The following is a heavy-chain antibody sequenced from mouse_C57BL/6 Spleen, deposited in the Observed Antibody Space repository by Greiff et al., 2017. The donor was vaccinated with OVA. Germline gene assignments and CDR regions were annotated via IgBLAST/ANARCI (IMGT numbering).Heavy chain of an antibody. Sequence: QVQLKQPGAELVKPGASVKLSCKASGYTFTSYWMHWAKQRPGRGLEWIGRIDPNSGGTKYNEKFKSKATLTVDKPSSTAYMQLSSLPSEDSAVYYCATLDWAYWGQGTLVTVSA. CDR1: GYTFTSYW. J-gene: IGHJ3*01. D-gene: IGHD4-1*01. V-gene: IGHV1-72*01. CDR3: ATLDWAY. CDR2: IDPNSGGT.